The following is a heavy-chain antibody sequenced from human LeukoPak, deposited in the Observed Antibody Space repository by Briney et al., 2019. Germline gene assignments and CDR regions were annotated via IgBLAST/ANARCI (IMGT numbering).Heavy chain of an antibody. CDR2: ISSSGSTI. CDR3: ARRRYNWNAIDY. J-gene: IGHJ4*02. CDR1: GFTFSDYY. Sequence: GGSLRLSCAASGFTFSDYYMSWIRQAPGKGLEWVSYISSSGSTIYYADSVKGRFTISRDNAKNSLYLQMDSLRAEDTAIYYCARRRYNWNAIDYWGQGTLVTVSS. D-gene: IGHD1-20*01. V-gene: IGHV3-11*01.